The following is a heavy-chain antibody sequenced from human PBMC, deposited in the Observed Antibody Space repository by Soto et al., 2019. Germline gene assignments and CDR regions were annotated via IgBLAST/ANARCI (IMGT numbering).Heavy chain of an antibody. V-gene: IGHV4-39*02. J-gene: IGHJ4*02. Sequence: SETLSLTCTVSGAYITSTNHYWGWIRQPPGKGLEWVATIFHTGTTYYNPSLMSRVSISVDTSKNHFSLRLNSVTAADTAFYFCARRFAWQLPFDAWGQGTLVTVSS. CDR3: ARRFAWQLPFDA. CDR1: GAYITSTNHY. CDR2: IFHTGTT. D-gene: IGHD6-6*01.